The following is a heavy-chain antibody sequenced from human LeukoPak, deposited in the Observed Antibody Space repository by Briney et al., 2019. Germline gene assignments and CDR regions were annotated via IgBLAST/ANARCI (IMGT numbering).Heavy chain of an antibody. CDR3: ARVTRRHYYDKGRFDY. V-gene: IGHV4-34*01. D-gene: IGHD3-22*01. Sequence: PSETLSLTCAVYGGSFSGYYWSWIRQPPGKGLEWIGEINHSGSTNYNPSLKSRVTISVDTSKNQFSLKLSSVTAADTAVYYCARVTRRHYYDKGRFDYWGQGTLVTVSS. J-gene: IGHJ4*02. CDR1: GGSFSGYY. CDR2: INHSGST.